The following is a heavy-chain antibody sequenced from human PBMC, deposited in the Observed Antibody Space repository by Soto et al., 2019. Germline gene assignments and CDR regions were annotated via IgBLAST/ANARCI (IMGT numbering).Heavy chain of an antibody. V-gene: IGHV3-23*01. J-gene: IGHJ5*02. CDR3: AKDYHGVAGTPPGIPFDP. D-gene: IGHD6-19*01. CDR2: ISGSGGST. CDR1: GFTFSSYA. Sequence: EVQLLESGGGLVQPGGSLRLSCAASGFTFSSYARSWVRQAPGKGLEWVSAISGSGGSTYYADSVKGRFTISRDNSKNTLYLQMNSLRAEDTAVYYCAKDYHGVAGTPPGIPFDPWGQGTLVTVSS.